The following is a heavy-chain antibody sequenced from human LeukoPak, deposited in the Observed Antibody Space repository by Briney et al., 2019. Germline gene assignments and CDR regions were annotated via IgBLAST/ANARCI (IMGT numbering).Heavy chain of an antibody. CDR1: GFTFSSYA. J-gene: IGHJ4*02. V-gene: IGHV3-30-3*01. Sequence: LVKSGGGVVQPGTSLRLSCAASGFTFSSYAMHWVRQAPGKGLEWVAVISDDGSHKYYADSVEGRFTISRDNSNNMLYLQMNSLRPEDTAVCYCATHFWSGYSPFDYWGQGTLVTVSS. CDR3: ATHFWSGYSPFDY. CDR2: ISDDGSHK. D-gene: IGHD3-3*02.